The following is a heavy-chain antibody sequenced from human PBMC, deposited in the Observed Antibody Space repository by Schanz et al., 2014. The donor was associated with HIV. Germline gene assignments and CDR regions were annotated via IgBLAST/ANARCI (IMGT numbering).Heavy chain of an antibody. CDR3: ARAPSDFWMAYFDY. D-gene: IGHD3-3*01. Sequence: EVQLVESGGGLVKPGGSLRLSCAASGFTFSRFGMHWVRQAPGKGLEWVSGITGSGSHIYYADSVKGRFTIFRDNSKNTLYLQMNSLRAEDTAVYYCARAPSDFWMAYFDYWGQGTLVTVSS. J-gene: IGHJ4*02. V-gene: IGHV3-21*01. CDR1: GFTFSRFG. CDR2: ITGSGSHI.